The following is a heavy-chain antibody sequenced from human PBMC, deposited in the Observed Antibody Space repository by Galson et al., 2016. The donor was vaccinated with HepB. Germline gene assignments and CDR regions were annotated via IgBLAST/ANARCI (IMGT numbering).Heavy chain of an antibody. V-gene: IGHV1-18*01. Sequence: GYTNYEEKFQGRVTMTRDTSTSTAYMELGSLRSDGTAVYYCARARDTSSGWCLYYYYGMDVWGQGTLVTVSS. CDR2: GYT. CDR3: ARARDTSSGWCLYYYYGMDV. D-gene: IGHD6-19*01. J-gene: IGHJ6*02.